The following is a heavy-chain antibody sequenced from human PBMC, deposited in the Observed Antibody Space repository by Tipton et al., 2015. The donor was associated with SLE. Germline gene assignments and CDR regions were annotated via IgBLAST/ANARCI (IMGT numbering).Heavy chain of an antibody. CDR2: IYTSGRT. J-gene: IGHJ4*02. CDR3: AREGRWLQVDY. Sequence: TLSLTCTVSGGSISSYYWSWIRQPPGKGLEWIGYIYTSGRTNYNPSLKSRVTMSVDTSKNQFSLKLSSVTAADTAVYYCAREGRWLQVDYWGQGTLVTVSS. CDR1: GGSISSYY. V-gene: IGHV4-4*08. D-gene: IGHD5-24*01.